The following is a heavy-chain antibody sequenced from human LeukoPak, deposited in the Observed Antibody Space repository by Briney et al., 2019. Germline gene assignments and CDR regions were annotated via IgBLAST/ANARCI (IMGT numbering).Heavy chain of an antibody. Sequence: SETLSLTCAVSGGSFSGFYWSWIRQTPGKGLEWIGEINHSGYTNYHPSLKSRVAISVDTSKNRFSLKLNSVTAADTAVYYCARGKGTVNYWGQGTLVSVSS. V-gene: IGHV4-34*01. CDR2: INHSGYT. D-gene: IGHD4-11*01. J-gene: IGHJ4*02. CDR3: ARGKGTVNY. CDR1: GGSFSGFY.